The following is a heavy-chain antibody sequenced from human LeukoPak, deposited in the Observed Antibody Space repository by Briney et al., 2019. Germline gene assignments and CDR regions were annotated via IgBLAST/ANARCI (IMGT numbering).Heavy chain of an antibody. CDR1: GFTFSTYA. CDR2: ISGSGSSI. Sequence: GGSLRLSCAASGFTFSTYAMNWVRQAPGKGLEWVSSISGSGSSIHYADSLKGRFTISRDNAKNTLYLQMNNLRAEDTAVYYCARGQQLVPGRLDYFDYWGQGTLVTVSS. CDR3: ARGQQLVPGRLDYFDY. D-gene: IGHD6-13*01. J-gene: IGHJ4*02. V-gene: IGHV3-21*01.